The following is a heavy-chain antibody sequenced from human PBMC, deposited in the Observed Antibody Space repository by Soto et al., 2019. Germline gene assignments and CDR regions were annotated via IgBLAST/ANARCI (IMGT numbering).Heavy chain of an antibody. J-gene: IGHJ4*02. CDR2: IDHDGPT. CDR1: GFTFSNYW. Sequence: VQLVESGGGLVQPGGSLRLSCAGSGFTFSNYWMHWVRQAPGKGLEWVSRIDHDGPTDYADSVRGRFTISRDNAENTLYLQMNSLRPEDTAVYYCVRGSHGDYWGQGTLVTVSS. V-gene: IGHV3-74*02. CDR3: VRGSHGDY. D-gene: IGHD2-15*01.